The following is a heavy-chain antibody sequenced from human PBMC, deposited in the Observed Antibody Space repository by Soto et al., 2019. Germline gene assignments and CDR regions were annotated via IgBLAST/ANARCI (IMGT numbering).Heavy chain of an antibody. CDR3: ARGNSYGYYYYMDV. J-gene: IGHJ6*03. V-gene: IGHV4-59*01. CDR2: IYYSGST. D-gene: IGHD5-18*01. CDR1: GGSISSYY. Sequence: ETLSLTCTVSGGSISSYYWSWIRQPPGKGLEWIGYIYYSGSTNYNPSLKSRVTISVDTSKNQFSLKLSSVTAADTAVYYCARGNSYGYYYYMDVWGKGTTVTVSS.